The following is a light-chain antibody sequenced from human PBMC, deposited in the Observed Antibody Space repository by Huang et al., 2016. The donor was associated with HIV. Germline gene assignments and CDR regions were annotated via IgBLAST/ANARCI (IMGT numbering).Light chain of an antibody. CDR2: WAC. J-gene: IGKJ1*01. CDR1: QSVYSSSTSKDY. Sequence: DIIMTQSPDSLAVSLGERATLNCRSSQSVYSSSTSKDYMAWFQQKPGQPPSLLLFWACTREAGVPDRFSGSGSGTHFTLTIANLEAEDAAIYYCQQYYSSPQTFGQGTRVEVK. CDR3: QQYYSSPQT. V-gene: IGKV4-1*01.